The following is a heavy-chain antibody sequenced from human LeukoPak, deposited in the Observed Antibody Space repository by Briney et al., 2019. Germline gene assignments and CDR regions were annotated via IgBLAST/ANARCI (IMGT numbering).Heavy chain of an antibody. CDR1: GFSFNIYA. J-gene: IGHJ4*02. V-gene: IGHV3-23*01. CDR2: ISGSGGNT. CDR3: AKVINTYYDILTGYSFDY. Sequence: GGSLRLSCAASGFSFNIYAMGWVRQAPGKGLEWVSGISGSGGNTYYADSVKGRFTISRDNSKNTLYLQMNSLRAEDTAVYYCAKVINTYYDILTGYSFDYWGQGTLVTVSS. D-gene: IGHD3-9*01.